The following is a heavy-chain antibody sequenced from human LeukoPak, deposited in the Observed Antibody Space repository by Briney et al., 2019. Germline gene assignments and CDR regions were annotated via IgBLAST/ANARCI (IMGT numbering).Heavy chain of an antibody. CDR1: GYTSTSYG. CDR3: ARGMGDYNYYDSSGYLSFDY. Sequence: EASVKVSCKASGYTSTSYGISWVRQAPGQGLEWMGWISAYNGNTNYAQKLQGRVTMTTDTSTSTAYMELRSLRSDDTAVYYCARGMGDYNYYDSSGYLSFDYWGQGTLVTVSS. V-gene: IGHV1-18*01. J-gene: IGHJ4*02. CDR2: ISAYNGNT. D-gene: IGHD3-22*01.